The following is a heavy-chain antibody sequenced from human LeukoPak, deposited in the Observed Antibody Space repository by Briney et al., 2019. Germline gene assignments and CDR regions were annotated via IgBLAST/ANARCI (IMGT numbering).Heavy chain of an antibody. CDR3: ARGDYMDV. CDR2: ISWDGGGT. J-gene: IGHJ6*03. V-gene: IGHV3-43*01. Sequence: GGSLRLSCAASAFTFDDYTMHWVRPAPGKGLEWVSLISWDGGGTYYADSVKGRFTISRDNSKNSLYLQMNGLRTEDTALYYCARGDYMDVWGKGTTVTVSS. CDR1: AFTFDDYT.